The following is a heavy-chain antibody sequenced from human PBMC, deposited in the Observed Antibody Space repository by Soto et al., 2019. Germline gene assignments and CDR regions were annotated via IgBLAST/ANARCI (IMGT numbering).Heavy chain of an antibody. CDR2: IIPIFGTA. CDR3: ASEREQLPRENAFDI. Sequence: QVQLVQSGAEVKKPGSSVKVSCKASGGTFSSYAISWVRQAPGQGLEWMGGIIPIFGTANYAQKFQGRVTMTADEPXXTAYMELSSLRSEDTAVYYCASEREQLPRENAFDIWGQGTMVTVSS. J-gene: IGHJ3*02. CDR1: GGTFSSYA. V-gene: IGHV1-69*12. D-gene: IGHD6-6*01.